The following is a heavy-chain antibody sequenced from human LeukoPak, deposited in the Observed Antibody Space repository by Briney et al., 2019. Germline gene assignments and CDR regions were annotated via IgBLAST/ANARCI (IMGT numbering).Heavy chain of an antibody. D-gene: IGHD2-2*02. CDR3: ARGGCSSTSCYITYYYYGMDV. J-gene: IGHJ6*02. CDR2: TYSRFLWNN. CDR1: GDSVSSNSAA. Sequence: SQTLSLTCAISGDSVSSNSAARNWTRHSPSRGLEWLGQTYSRFLWNNDYAVSVKSRITINPDTAKNQFSLQLNSVTPEDTAVYYCARGGCSSTSCYITYYYYGMDVWGQGPTVTVSS. V-gene: IGHV6-1*01.